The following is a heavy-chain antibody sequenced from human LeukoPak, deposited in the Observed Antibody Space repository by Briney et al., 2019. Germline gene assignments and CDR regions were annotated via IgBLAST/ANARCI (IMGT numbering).Heavy chain of an antibody. J-gene: IGHJ6*02. CDR3: ARDPHYYYYGMDV. CDR2: INPSGGST. CDR1: GYTFTSYA. Sequence: ASVKVSCKASGYTFTSYAIHWVRQAPGQGLEWMGIINPSGGSTSYAQKFQGRVTMTRDTSTSTVYMELSSLRSEDTAVYYCARDPHYYYYGMDVWGQGTTVTVSS. V-gene: IGHV1-46*01.